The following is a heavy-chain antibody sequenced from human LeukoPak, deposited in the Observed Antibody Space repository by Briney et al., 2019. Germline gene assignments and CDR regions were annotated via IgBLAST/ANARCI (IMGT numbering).Heavy chain of an antibody. CDR2: IYTSGST. J-gene: IGHJ3*02. D-gene: IGHD7-27*01. Sequence: PSETLSLTCTVSGGSISSYYWSWIRQPPGKGLEWIGYIYTSGSTNYNPSLKSRVTISVDTSKNQFSLKLSPVTAADTAVYYCASLNWGSGAFDIWGQGTMVTVSS. CDR3: ASLNWGSGAFDI. CDR1: GGSISSYY. V-gene: IGHV4-4*09.